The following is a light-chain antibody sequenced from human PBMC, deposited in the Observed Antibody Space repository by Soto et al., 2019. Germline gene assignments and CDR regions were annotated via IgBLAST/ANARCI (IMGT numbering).Light chain of an antibody. CDR3: QHYNSYSEA. CDR1: RGIASY. J-gene: IGKJ1*01. CDR2: AAS. V-gene: IGKV1-9*01. Sequence: DIQLTQFPSSLSASVGDRVTITCRASRGIASYLAWYQQKPGKAPKVLIYAASTLQSGVPSRFSGSGSGTDFTLTISSLQPDDFATYYCQHYNSYSEAFGQGTKVDIK.